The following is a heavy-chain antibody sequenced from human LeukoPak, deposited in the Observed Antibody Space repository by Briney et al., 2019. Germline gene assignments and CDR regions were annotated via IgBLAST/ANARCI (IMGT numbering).Heavy chain of an antibody. Sequence: ASVKVSCKASGYTFTGYYMHWVRQAPGQGLEWMGWINPNSGGTNYAQKFQGRVTMTRDTSISTAYMELGRLRSDDTAVYYCARRCSSTSCYTGGAFDIWGQGTMVTVSS. CDR3: ARRCSSTSCYTGGAFDI. J-gene: IGHJ3*02. CDR2: INPNSGGT. CDR1: GYTFTGYY. V-gene: IGHV1-2*02. D-gene: IGHD2-2*02.